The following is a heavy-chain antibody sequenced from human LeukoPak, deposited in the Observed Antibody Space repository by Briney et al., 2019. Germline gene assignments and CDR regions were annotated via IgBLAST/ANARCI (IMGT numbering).Heavy chain of an antibody. D-gene: IGHD3-3*01. CDR2: ISYDGSNK. J-gene: IGHJ4*02. CDR1: GFTFSSYG. V-gene: IGHV3-30*18. Sequence: GGSLRLSCAASGFTFSSYGMHWVRQAPGKGLEWVAVISYDGSNKYYADSVKGRFTISRDNSKNTLYLQMNSLRAEDTAVYYCAKDPTYYDFWSGYYPDYWGQGTLVTVSS. CDR3: AKDPTYYDFWSGYYPDY.